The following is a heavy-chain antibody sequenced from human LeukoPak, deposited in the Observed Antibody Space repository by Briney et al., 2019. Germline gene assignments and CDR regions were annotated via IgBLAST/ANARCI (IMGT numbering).Heavy chain of an antibody. CDR2: ISYDGSNK. D-gene: IGHD1-7*01. J-gene: IGHJ4*02. CDR1: GFTFSSYA. Sequence: GGSLRLSCAASGFTFSSYAMHWVRQAPGKGLEWVAVISYDGSNKYYADSVKGRFTISRDNSKNTLYLQMNSLRAEDTAVYYCSEKGRWNFLFDYWGQGALVTVSS. V-gene: IGHV3-30-3*01. CDR3: SEKGRWNFLFDY.